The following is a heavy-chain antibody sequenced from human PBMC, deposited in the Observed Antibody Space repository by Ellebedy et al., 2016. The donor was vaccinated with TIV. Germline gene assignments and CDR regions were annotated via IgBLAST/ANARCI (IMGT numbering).Heavy chain of an antibody. CDR3: ARALVMAGTYYFDY. V-gene: IGHV3-66*01. D-gene: IGHD1-1*01. CDR1: GFTVSSNY. Sequence: GESLKISCAASGFTVSSNYMSWVRQAPGKGLEWVSVIYSGGNTYYAGSVKVRFTISRDSSKNTLYLQMNSLRAEDTAVYYCARALVMAGTYYFDYWGQGTLVTVSS. J-gene: IGHJ4*02. CDR2: IYSGGNT.